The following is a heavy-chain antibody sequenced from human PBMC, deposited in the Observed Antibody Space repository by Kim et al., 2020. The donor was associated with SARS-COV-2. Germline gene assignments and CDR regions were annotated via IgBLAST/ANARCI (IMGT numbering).Heavy chain of an antibody. D-gene: IGHD3-22*01. CDR1: GFTFSDYY. V-gene: IGHV3-11*01. Sequence: GGSLRLSCAASGFTFSDYYMSWIRQAPGKGLEWVSYISSSGSTIYYADSVKGRFTISRDNAKNSLYLQMNSLRAEDTAVYYCARDGPDSSGYYYYFDYWGQGTLVTVSS. CDR2: ISSSGSTI. CDR3: ARDGPDSSGYYYYFDY. J-gene: IGHJ4*02.